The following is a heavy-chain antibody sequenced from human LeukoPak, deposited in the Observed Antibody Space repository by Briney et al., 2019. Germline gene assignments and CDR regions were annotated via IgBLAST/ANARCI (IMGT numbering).Heavy chain of an antibody. CDR3: ARVRLRNGYNWFDP. V-gene: IGHV1-8*03. D-gene: IGHD3-3*01. CDR1: GYTFTDYY. CDR2: MSPDSGDT. J-gene: IGHJ5*02. Sequence: ASVKVSCKASGYTFTDYYINWVRQAPGQGLEWMGWMSPDSGDTSYAHKFQGRVTITRNTSITTAYMELRSLTFEDTAVYYCARVRLRNGYNWFDPWGQGTLVTVSS.